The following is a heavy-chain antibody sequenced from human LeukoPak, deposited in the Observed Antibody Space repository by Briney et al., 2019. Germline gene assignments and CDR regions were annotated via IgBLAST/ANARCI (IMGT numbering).Heavy chain of an antibody. CDR2: ISSSSSYI. CDR3: ARDGGYSWNSEVDY. D-gene: IGHD1-1*01. CDR1: GFTFSSYS. V-gene: IGHV3-21*01. J-gene: IGHJ4*02. Sequence: GGSLRLSCAASGFTFSSYSMNWVRQAPGKGLEWVSSISSSSSYIYYADSVKGRFTISRDNAKNSLYLQMNSLRAEDTAVYYCARDGGYSWNSEVDYWGQGTLVTVSS.